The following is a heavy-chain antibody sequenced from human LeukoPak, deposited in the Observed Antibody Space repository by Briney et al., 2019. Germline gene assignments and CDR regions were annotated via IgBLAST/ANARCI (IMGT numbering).Heavy chain of an antibody. CDR2: IYPGDSDT. Sequence: GESLKISCKGSGYSFTSYWIGWVRQMPGKGLEWMGIIYPGDSDTRYSPSFQGQVTISADKSISTAYLQWSSLKASDTAMYYWARHKESGYYMNWFDPWGQGTLVTVSS. CDR1: GYSFTSYW. CDR3: ARHKESGYYMNWFDP. J-gene: IGHJ5*02. D-gene: IGHD3-22*01. V-gene: IGHV5-51*01.